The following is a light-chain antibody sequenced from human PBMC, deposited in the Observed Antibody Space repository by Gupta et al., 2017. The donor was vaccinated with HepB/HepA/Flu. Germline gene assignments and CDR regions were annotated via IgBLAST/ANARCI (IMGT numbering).Light chain of an antibody. V-gene: IGKV1-17*01. CDR2: TAS. Sequence: DIQMTQSPSSLSASVGDRVTITCRASQSISDVLDWYQQKPGKAPKRLIYTASNLESGVPSRFFGSSSGTAFIPTTSSLQHADLSTSYCLQHNNSPPGSFGQGTKLEI. J-gene: IGKJ2*04. CDR3: LQHNNSPPGS. CDR1: QSISDV.